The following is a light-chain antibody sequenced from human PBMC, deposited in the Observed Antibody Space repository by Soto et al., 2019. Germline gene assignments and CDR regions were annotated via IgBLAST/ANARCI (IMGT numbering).Light chain of an antibody. CDR2: DTS. CDR3: QQSYSIPPT. Sequence: DIQMTQSPSSLSASVGDRVTITCRASQTISGFLNWYQQKPGTAPKVLIFDTSNLQSGVPSRFSGSGAGTEFALTISNLQPEDFATYYCQQSYSIPPTFGQGTKVEVK. J-gene: IGKJ1*01. CDR1: QTISGF. V-gene: IGKV1-39*01.